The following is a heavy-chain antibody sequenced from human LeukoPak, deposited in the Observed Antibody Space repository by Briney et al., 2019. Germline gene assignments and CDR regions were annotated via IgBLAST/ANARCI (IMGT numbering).Heavy chain of an antibody. Sequence: SETLSLTCAVYGGSFSGYYGSWIRQPPGKGLEWIGEINQSGSNNYNPSLKSRVTTSVATSKNQFSLKLRSVTAADTAVYYCARGRSYGSGRYWFDPWGQGALVTVSS. CDR3: ARGRSYGSGRYWFDP. V-gene: IGHV4-34*01. CDR1: GGSFSGYY. J-gene: IGHJ5*02. D-gene: IGHD3-10*01. CDR2: INQSGSN.